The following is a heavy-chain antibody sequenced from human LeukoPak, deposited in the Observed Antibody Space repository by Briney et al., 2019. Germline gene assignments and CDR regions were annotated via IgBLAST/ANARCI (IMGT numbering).Heavy chain of an antibody. Sequence: GGSLRLPCAASGFTFSSYAMSWVRQAPGKGLEWVSAISGSGGSTYYADSVKGRFTISRDNSKNTLYLQMNSLRAEDTAVYYCAKGGSGSYPYYYYYMDVWGKGTTVTVSS. D-gene: IGHD3-10*01. CDR1: GFTFSSYA. CDR2: ISGSGGST. J-gene: IGHJ6*03. CDR3: AKGGSGSYPYYYYYMDV. V-gene: IGHV3-23*01.